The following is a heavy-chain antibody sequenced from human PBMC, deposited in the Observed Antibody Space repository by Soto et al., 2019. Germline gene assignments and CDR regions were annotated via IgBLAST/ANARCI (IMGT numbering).Heavy chain of an antibody. J-gene: IGHJ5*02. D-gene: IGHD4-17*01. V-gene: IGHV4-61*01. CDR1: GGSVSSGSYY. CDR3: ARDEGTTVRRAWIDP. CDR2: IYYSGST. Sequence: SETLSLTCTVSGGSVSSGSYYWSWIRQPPGKGLEWIGYIYYSGSTNYNPSLKSRVTISVDTSKNQFSLKLSSVTAADTAVYYCARDEGTTVRRAWIDPWGQGTLVTVSS.